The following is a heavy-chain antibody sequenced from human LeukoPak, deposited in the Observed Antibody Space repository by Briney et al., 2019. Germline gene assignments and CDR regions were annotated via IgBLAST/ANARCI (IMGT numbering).Heavy chain of an antibody. V-gene: IGHV4-34*01. CDR2: INHGGST. Sequence: SETLSLTCAVYGGSFSGDFWSWIRQSPGKGLEWIGEINHGGSTTYNPSLQSRVTISLDMSKSQFSLSLSSVTAADTAVYYCARWGGYSYGFTRGFDSWGQGTLVTVSS. J-gene: IGHJ4*02. CDR3: ARWGGYSYGFTRGFDS. D-gene: IGHD5-18*01. CDR1: GGSFSGDF.